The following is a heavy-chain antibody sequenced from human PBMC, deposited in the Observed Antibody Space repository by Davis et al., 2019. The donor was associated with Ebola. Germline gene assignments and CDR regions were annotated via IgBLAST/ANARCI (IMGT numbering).Heavy chain of an antibody. J-gene: IGHJ4*02. CDR2: IYTSGST. D-gene: IGHD4-17*01. CDR3: ARGPHRGNYGDYAD. CDR1: GGSISSYY. Sequence: SETPSLTCTVSGGSISSYYWSWIRQPAGKGLEWIGRIYTSGSTNYNPSLKSRVTMSVDTSKNQFSLKLSSVTAADTAVYYCARGPHRGNYGDYADWGQGTLVTVSS. V-gene: IGHV4-4*07.